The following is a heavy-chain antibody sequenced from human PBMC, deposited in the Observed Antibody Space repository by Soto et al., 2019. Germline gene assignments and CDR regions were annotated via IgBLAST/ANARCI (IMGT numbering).Heavy chain of an antibody. CDR3: ALHADLQTMAGDFDF. D-gene: IGHD6-19*01. CDR1: GGSIISSDYY. Sequence: QLLLQESGPGLVKPSETLSLTCTASGGSIISSDYYWGWIRQPPGKGLEWIRTISYTWRTYYNPSLNSRGPISVHTSQNQSSLTLSSATAADTSIYYWALHADLQTMAGDFDFWDQGTLVTVSS. CDR2: ISYTWRT. V-gene: IGHV4-39*01. J-gene: IGHJ4*02.